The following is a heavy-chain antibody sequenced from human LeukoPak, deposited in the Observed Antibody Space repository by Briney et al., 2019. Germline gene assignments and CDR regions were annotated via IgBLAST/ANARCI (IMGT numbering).Heavy chain of an antibody. CDR2: ISGSGGST. J-gene: IGHJ2*01. Sequence: GGSLRLSCAASGFTFSSYAMSWVRQAPGKGLEWVSAISGSGGSTYHADSVKGRFTISRDNSRDTLYLQMNSLRAEDTAVYYCAKDVFPVYECSGFSAFPGRWGRGTPVTVSS. D-gene: IGHD3-22*01. CDR3: AKDVFPVYECSGFSAFPGR. CDR1: GFTFSSYA. V-gene: IGHV3-23*01.